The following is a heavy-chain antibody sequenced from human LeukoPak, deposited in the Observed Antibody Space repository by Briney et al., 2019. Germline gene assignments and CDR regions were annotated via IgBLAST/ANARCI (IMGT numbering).Heavy chain of an antibody. D-gene: IGHD3-22*01. V-gene: IGHV4-4*07. CDR2: IYTSGST. J-gene: IGHJ4*02. Sequence: SETLSLTCTASDGSISNYYWSWIRQPAGKALEWIGRIYTSGSTNYNPSLKSRVTISVDKSKNQFSLRLSSVTAADTAVYYCARVSNYYDSSGYYYIFDYWGQGTLVTVSS. CDR1: DGSISNYY. CDR3: ARVSNYYDSSGYYYIFDY.